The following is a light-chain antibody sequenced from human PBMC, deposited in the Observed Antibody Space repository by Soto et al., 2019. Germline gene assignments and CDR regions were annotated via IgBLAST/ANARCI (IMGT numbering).Light chain of an antibody. CDR2: GGS. Sequence: ESVLTQAPGTLSLSPGERSTVSCRTSQTVRGIYLAWYQQKPGQAPRLLIYGGSSRATGIPDRFSGSGSGTDFTLTISRLEPEDLAVYYCQQFGSAPEGTFGQGTKVDVK. V-gene: IGKV3-20*01. CDR3: QQFGSAPEGT. CDR1: QTVRGIY. J-gene: IGKJ1*01.